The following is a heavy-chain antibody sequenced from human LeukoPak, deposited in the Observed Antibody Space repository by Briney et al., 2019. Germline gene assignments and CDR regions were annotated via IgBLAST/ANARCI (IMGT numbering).Heavy chain of an antibody. CDR3: AKFLPTHIVVANYYFDY. Sequence: GGYLRLYCAASGFTFSSYAMRWVRQAPGLGREGGSVISVSGGSTNYADSVKGQLTISRDKSKNTLYLQMNSLRAEDTAVYYCAKFLPTHIVVANYYFDYWGQGTLVTVSS. D-gene: IGHD2-21*01. J-gene: IGHJ4*02. CDR2: ISVSGGST. CDR1: GFTFSSYA. V-gene: IGHV3-23*01.